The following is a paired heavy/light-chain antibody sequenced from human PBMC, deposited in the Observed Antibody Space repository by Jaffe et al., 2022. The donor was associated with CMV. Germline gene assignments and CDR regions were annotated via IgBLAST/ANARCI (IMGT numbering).Heavy chain of an antibody. Sequence: EVQLVQSGAEVKKPGESLKISCKGSGYSFTSYWIGWVRQMPGKGLEWMGIIYPGDSDTRYSPSFQGQVTISADKSISTAYLQWSSLKASDTAMYYCARHSRSGYYDSSGYYYLDYWGQGTLVTVSS. CDR2: IYPGDSDT. CDR1: GYSFTSYW. V-gene: IGHV5-51*01. J-gene: IGHJ4*02. CDR3: ARHSRSGYYDSSGYYYLDY. D-gene: IGHD3-22*01.
Light chain of an antibody. CDR3: QQYGSSPPLT. Sequence: EIVLTQSPGTLSLSPGERATLSCRASQSVSSSYLAWYQQKPGQAPRLLIYGASSRATGIPDRFSGSGSGTDFTLTISRLEPEDFAVYYCQQYGSSPPLTFGQGTRLEIK. CDR1: QSVSSSY. CDR2: GAS. V-gene: IGKV3-20*01. J-gene: IGKJ5*01.